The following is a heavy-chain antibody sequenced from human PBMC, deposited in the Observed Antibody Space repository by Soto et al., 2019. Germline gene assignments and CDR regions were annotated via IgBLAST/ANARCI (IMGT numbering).Heavy chain of an antibody. CDR1: GFTFSSYA. J-gene: IGHJ4*02. Sequence: PGGSLRLSCAASGFTFSSYAMSWVRQAPGKGLEWVSAISGSGGSTYYADSVKGRFTISRDNSKNTLYLQMNSLRAEDTAVYYCAKDDLRYFEWLLRFDYCGQGTLVPGSS. V-gene: IGHV3-23*01. D-gene: IGHD3-9*01. CDR2: ISGSGGST. CDR3: AKDDLRYFEWLLRFDY.